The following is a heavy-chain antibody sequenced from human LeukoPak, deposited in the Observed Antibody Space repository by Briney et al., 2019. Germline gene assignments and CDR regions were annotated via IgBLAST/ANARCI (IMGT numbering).Heavy chain of an antibody. CDR3: ARGGVGATTYY. V-gene: IGHV4-34*01. CDR2: INHSGST. Sequence: SETLPLTCAVYGGSFSGYYWSWIRQPPGKGLEWIGEINHSGSTNYNPSLKSRVTISVDTSKDQFSLKLSSVTAADTAVYYCARGGVGATTYYWGQGTLVTVSS. J-gene: IGHJ4*02. D-gene: IGHD1-26*01. CDR1: GGSFSGYY.